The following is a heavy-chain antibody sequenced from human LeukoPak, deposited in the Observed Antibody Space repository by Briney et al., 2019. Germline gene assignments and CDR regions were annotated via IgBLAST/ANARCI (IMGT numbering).Heavy chain of an antibody. CDR3: AKTGEDDAFDI. J-gene: IGHJ3*02. CDR2: IWYDGSNK. CDR1: GFTFSSYG. D-gene: IGHD7-27*01. V-gene: IGHV3-33*06. Sequence: GGSLRLSCAASGFTFSSYGMHWVRQAPGKGLEWVAVIWYDGSNKYYADSVKGRFTISRDNSKNTLYLQMNSQRAEDTAVYYCAKTGEDDAFDIWGQGTMVTVSS.